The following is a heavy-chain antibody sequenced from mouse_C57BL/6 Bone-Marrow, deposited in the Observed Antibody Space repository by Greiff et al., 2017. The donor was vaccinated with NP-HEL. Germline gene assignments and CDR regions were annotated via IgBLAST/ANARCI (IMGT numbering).Heavy chain of an antibody. CDR1: GYTFTSYG. V-gene: IGHV1-81*01. J-gene: IGHJ3*01. CDR2: IYPRSGNT. CDR3: GGRGYGEG. Sequence: QVQLKESGAELARPGASVKLSCKASGYTFTSYGISWVKQRTGQGLEWIGEIYPRSGNTYYNEKFKGKATLTADKPSSTAYMELRSLTSEDSAVYFCGGRGYGEGWGQGTLVTVSA. D-gene: IGHD2-13*01.